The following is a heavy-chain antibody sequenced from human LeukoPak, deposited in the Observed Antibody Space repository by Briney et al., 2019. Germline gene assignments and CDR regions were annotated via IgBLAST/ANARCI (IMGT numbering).Heavy chain of an antibody. Sequence: GGSLRLSCAASGFTFSSYAMHWVRQAPGKGLEWVALISYHGSTEYYADSVKGRFTISRDNSKNTLYLQMNSLRTEDTAVYYCARGGYCSGGSCYHGYYFDYWGQGTLVTVSS. J-gene: IGHJ4*02. CDR2: ISYHGSTE. CDR1: GFTFSSYA. V-gene: IGHV3-30*04. CDR3: ARGGYCSGGSCYHGYYFDY. D-gene: IGHD2-15*01.